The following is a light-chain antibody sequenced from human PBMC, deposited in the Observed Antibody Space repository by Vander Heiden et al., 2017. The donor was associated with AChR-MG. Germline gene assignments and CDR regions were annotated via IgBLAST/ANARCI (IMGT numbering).Light chain of an antibody. CDR1: QSISNY. Sequence: DIQMTQSPSSLSASVGDRVTITCRAGQSISNYLNWYQQKPGKAPKLLMYGASSLQSGVPSRFSGSGSGTDFTLTISSLQPEDFATYYCQQSYSTPRTFGQGTKVEIK. V-gene: IGKV1-39*01. J-gene: IGKJ1*01. CDR3: QQSYSTPRT. CDR2: GAS.